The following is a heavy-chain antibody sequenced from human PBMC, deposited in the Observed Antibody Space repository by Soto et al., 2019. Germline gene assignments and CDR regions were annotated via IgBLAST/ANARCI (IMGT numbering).Heavy chain of an antibody. CDR1: GFTFSSYA. D-gene: IGHD6-13*01. CDR2: ISGSGGST. CDR3: AKDMSLGSSWYPFDY. Sequence: PGGSLRLSCAASGFTFSSYAMSWVRQAPGKGLEWVSAISGSGGSTCYADSVKGRFTISRDNSKNTLYLQMNSLRAEDTAVYYCAKDMSLGSSWYPFDYWGQGTLVTVSS. V-gene: IGHV3-23*01. J-gene: IGHJ4*02.